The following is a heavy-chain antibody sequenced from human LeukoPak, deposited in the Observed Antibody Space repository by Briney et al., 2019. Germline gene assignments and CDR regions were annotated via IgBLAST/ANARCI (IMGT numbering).Heavy chain of an antibody. CDR2: IVVGSGNT. Sequence: SVKLSCKAPGFTFTSSAVQWVRQARGQRLEWIGWIVVGSGNTNYAQKFQERVTITRDMSTSTAYMELSSLRSEDTAVYYCAATEGYGSGSYYAYYYGMDVWGKGTTVTVSS. CDR1: GFTFTSSA. J-gene: IGHJ6*04. D-gene: IGHD3-10*01. CDR3: AATEGYGSGSYYAYYYGMDV. V-gene: IGHV1-58*01.